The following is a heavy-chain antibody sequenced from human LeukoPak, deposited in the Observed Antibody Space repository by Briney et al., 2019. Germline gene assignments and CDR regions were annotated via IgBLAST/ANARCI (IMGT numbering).Heavy chain of an antibody. CDR1: GFTFSSYS. J-gene: IGHJ4*02. CDR2: ISSRSSYI. CDR3: ARVDSSGYPYYFDY. D-gene: IGHD3-22*01. V-gene: IGHV3-21*04. Sequence: GGSLRLSCAASGFTFSSYSMNWVRQAPGEGLEWVSSISSRSSYIYYADSVKGRFTISRDNAKNSLYLQMNSLRAEDTAVYYCARVDSSGYPYYFDYRGQGTLVTVSS.